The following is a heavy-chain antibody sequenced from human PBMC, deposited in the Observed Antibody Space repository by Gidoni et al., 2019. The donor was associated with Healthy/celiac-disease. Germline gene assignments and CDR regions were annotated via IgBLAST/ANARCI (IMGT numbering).Heavy chain of an antibody. CDR3: AKDLGATYGMDV. J-gene: IGHJ6*02. Sequence: QVQLVESGGGVVQPGRSLRLSCAASAFTFSSYGMHWVRQAPGKGLEWVAVISYDGSNKYYADSVKGRFTISRDNSKNTLYLQMNSLRAEDTAVYYCAKDLGATYGMDVWGQGTTVTVSS. V-gene: IGHV3-30*18. CDR2: ISYDGSNK. D-gene: IGHD1-26*01. CDR1: AFTFSSYG.